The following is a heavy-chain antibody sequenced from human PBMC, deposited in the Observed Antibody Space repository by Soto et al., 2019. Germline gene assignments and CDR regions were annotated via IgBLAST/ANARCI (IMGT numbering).Heavy chain of an antibody. Sequence: QVQLQESAPGLVKPSQTLSLTCTVSGGSISSCGYYWTWIRQHPGKGLERIGYIYYSGSTYYNPTRKSRVTISVDTSKNQFSLKLSSVTAADTAVYYCARVCGGDCHYGMDVWGQGTTVTVSS. D-gene: IGHD2-21*02. CDR1: GGSISSCGYY. CDR2: IYYSGST. CDR3: ARVCGGDCHYGMDV. J-gene: IGHJ6*02. V-gene: IGHV4-31*03.